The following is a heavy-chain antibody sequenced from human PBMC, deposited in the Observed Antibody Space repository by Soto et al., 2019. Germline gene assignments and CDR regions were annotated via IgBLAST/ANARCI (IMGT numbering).Heavy chain of an antibody. CDR2: ISAYNGNT. Sequence: QVQLVQSGAEVKKPGASVKVSCKASGYTFTSYGISWVRQAPGQGLEWMGWISAYNGNTNYAQKLQGRVTMTTDTCRSTAYMERRSLRSEDTAVYYCPRVELLRSTTPYVRDVWGQWTTVTVSS. D-gene: IGHD2-15*01. CDR3: PRVELLRSTTPYVRDV. V-gene: IGHV1-18*01. CDR1: GYTFTSYG. J-gene: IGHJ6*02.